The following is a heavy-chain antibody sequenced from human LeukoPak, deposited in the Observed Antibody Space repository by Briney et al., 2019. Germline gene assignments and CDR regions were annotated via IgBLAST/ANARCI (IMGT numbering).Heavy chain of an antibody. CDR1: GGSISSYY. V-gene: IGHV4-4*07. Sequence: MTSETLSLTCTVSGGSISSYYWSWIRQPAGKGLEWIGRIYTSGSTNYNPSLKSRVTMAVDTSKNQFSLKLSSVTAADTAVYYCARDFPAPYYYYYYMDVWGKGTTVTVSS. J-gene: IGHJ6*03. CDR2: IYTSGST. CDR3: ARDFPAPYYYYYYMDV.